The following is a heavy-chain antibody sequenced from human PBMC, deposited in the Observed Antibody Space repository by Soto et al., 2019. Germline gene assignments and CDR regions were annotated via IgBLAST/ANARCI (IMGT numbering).Heavy chain of an antibody. Sequence: QVQLVQSGAEVKKPGSSVTVSCKASGGTFSSYAISWVRQAPGQGLEWMGGIIPIFGTANYAQKFQGRVTITADESTSTAYMELSSLRSEDTAVYYCASPEGRYSGSYYATNYWGQGTLVTVSS. V-gene: IGHV1-69*01. CDR3: ASPEGRYSGSYYATNY. CDR2: IIPIFGTA. D-gene: IGHD1-26*01. J-gene: IGHJ4*02. CDR1: GGTFSSYA.